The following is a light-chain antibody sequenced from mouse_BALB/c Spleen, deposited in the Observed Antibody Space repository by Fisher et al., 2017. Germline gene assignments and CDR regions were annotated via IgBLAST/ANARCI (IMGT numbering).Light chain of an antibody. V-gene: IGKV4-61*01. Sequence: IVITQTTAIMSASPGEKVTMTCSASSSVSYMYWYQQKPGSSPKPWIYGTSNLASGVPARFSGSGSGTSYSLTISSMEAEDAATYYCQQYHSYPALTFGAGTKLELK. CDR2: GTS. CDR1: SSVSY. J-gene: IGKJ5*01. CDR3: QQYHSYPALT.